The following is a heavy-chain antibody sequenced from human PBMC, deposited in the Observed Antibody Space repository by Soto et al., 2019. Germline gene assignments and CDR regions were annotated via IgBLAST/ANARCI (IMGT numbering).Heavy chain of an antibody. CDR1: GDSISSGGYY. J-gene: IGHJ3*02. D-gene: IGHD5-12*01. V-gene: IGHV4-31*03. CDR3: ARDESATDAFDI. Sequence: QVQLQESGPGLVKPSQTLSLTCTVSGDSISSGGYYWSWIRQNPGKGLEWMGYIYYSGTNTYNPTLKSRLTISVDTSKNQFSLKLNSMTAADTAVYYCARDESATDAFDIWGQGTMVTVSS. CDR2: IYYSGTN.